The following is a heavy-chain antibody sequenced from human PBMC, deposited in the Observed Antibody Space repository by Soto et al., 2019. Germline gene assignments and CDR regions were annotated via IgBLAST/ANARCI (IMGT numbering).Heavy chain of an antibody. V-gene: IGHV1-2*04. J-gene: IGHJ3*02. Sequence: ASVKVSCKASGGTFSSYAISWVRQAPGQGLEWMGGIIPNSGGTNYAQKFQGWVTMTRDTSISTAYMELSRLRSDDTAVYYCARGLVPAASNDAFDIWGQGTMVTVSS. D-gene: IGHD2-2*01. CDR1: GGTFSSYA. CDR2: IIPNSGGT. CDR3: ARGLVPAASNDAFDI.